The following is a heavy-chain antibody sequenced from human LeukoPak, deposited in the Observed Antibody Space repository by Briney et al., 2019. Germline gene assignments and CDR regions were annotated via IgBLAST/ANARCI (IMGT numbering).Heavy chain of an antibody. J-gene: IGHJ4*02. CDR2: INHSGST. Sequence: SETLSLTCAVYGGSFSGYYWSWIRQPPGKGLEWIGEINHSGSTNYNPSLKSRVTISVDTSKNQFSLKLSSVTAADTALYYCAKAPYYDSSGYYFDYWGQGTLVTVSS. V-gene: IGHV4-34*01. CDR3: AKAPYYDSSGYYFDY. D-gene: IGHD3-22*01. CDR1: GGSFSGYY.